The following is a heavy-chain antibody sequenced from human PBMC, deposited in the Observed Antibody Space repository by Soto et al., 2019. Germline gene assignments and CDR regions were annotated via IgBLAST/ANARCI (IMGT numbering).Heavy chain of an antibody. CDR1: GFTFSGYW. J-gene: IGHJ4*02. CDR3: SRVEYRASASGYSDC. Sequence: GGSLRLSCAASGFTFSGYWMHWVRQAPGKGLVWVSRINGDGSSTAYADSVKGRFTISRDNAKNTLYLQMNSLRVEDTAVYYCSRVEYRASASGYSDCWGQGTLVTVSS. D-gene: IGHD1-1*01. CDR2: INGDGSST. V-gene: IGHV3-74*01.